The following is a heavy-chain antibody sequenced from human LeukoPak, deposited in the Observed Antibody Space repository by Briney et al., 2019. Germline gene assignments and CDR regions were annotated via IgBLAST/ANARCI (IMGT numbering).Heavy chain of an antibody. V-gene: IGHV3-23*01. Sequence: GGSLRLSCAAFGFTFTNYAMSWVRQAPGKGLEWVSSMSGSGGKTYYADSVKGRFTISRDNSKNTLYLQMNSLRADDTAVYYCAKAHCSSTSCYGDYWGQGTLVTVSS. D-gene: IGHD2-2*01. CDR3: AKAHCSSTSCYGDY. CDR1: GFTFTNYA. CDR2: MSGSGGKT. J-gene: IGHJ4*02.